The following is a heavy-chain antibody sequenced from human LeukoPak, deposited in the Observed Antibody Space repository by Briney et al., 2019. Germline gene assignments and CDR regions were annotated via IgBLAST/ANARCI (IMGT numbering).Heavy chain of an antibody. CDR1: GFTFSSYE. V-gene: IGHV3-48*03. J-gene: IGHJ6*04. Sequence: GALRLSCAASGFTFSSYEMNWVRQAPGKGLEWVSYISSSGSTIYYADPVKGRFTISRDNAKNSLYLQMNSLRAEDTAVCYCARADVLLWFGERILRGYYYGMDVWGKGTTVTVSS. D-gene: IGHD3-10*01. CDR2: ISSSGSTI. CDR3: ARADVLLWFGERILRGYYYGMDV.